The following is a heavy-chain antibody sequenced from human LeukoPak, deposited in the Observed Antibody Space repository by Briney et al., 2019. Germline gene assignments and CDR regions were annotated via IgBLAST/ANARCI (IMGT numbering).Heavy chain of an antibody. CDR2: IYYSGST. CDR3: ARTVMWFGEYYFDY. D-gene: IGHD3-10*01. J-gene: IGHJ4*02. V-gene: IGHV4-59*01. CDR1: GGSISSYY. Sequence: SETLSLTCTVSGGSISSYYWSWIRQPPGKGLECIGYIYYSGSTNYSPSLKSRVTISVDTSKNQFSLKLSSVTAADTAVYYCARTVMWFGEYYFDYWGQGTLVTVSS.